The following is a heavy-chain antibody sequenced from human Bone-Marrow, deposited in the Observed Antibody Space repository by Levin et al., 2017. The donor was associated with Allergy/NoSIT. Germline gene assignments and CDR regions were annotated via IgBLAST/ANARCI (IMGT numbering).Heavy chain of an antibody. CDR2: INVGNGDT. D-gene: IGHD3-16*02. V-gene: IGHV1-3*01. J-gene: IGHJ4*02. CDR3: ARGYIRGSHRPDY. Sequence: ASVKVSCTASGYAFTNYAIHWMRQAPGQRLEWMAWINVGNGDTKYSQKFQGRVTISRDTSANRAYVELSSLRYEDTAVYYCARGYIRGSHRPDYWGQGTLVTVSS. CDR1: GYAFTNYA.